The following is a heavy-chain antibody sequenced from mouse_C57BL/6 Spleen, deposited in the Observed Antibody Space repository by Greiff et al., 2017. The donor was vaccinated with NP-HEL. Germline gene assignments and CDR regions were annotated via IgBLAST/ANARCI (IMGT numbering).Heavy chain of an antibody. V-gene: IGHV1-82*01. CDR2: IYPGDGDT. J-gene: IGHJ1*03. CDR1: GYAFSSSW. Sequence: QVQLQQSGPELVKPGASVKISCKASGYAFSSSWMNWVKQRPGKGLEWIGRIYPGDGDTNYNGKFKGKATLTADKSSSTAYMQLSSLTSEDSAVDFCARDYGNYGYFDVWGTGTTVTVSS. CDR3: ARDYGNYGYFDV. D-gene: IGHD2-1*01.